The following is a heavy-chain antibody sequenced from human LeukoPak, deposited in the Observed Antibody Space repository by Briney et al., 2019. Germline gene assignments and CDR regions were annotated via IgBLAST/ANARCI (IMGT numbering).Heavy chain of an antibody. J-gene: IGHJ4*02. CDR1: GFTFSNYE. CDR2: ISSSGSTI. D-gene: IGHD5-18*01. Sequence: GGSLRLSCAASGFTFSNYEMNWVRQAPGKGLEWVSYISSSGSTIYYADSVKGRFTISRDNPKNSLYLQMNSLRAEDTAVYYCARTWIQYRRKLDYWGQGTLVTVSS. V-gene: IGHV3-48*03. CDR3: ARTWIQYRRKLDY.